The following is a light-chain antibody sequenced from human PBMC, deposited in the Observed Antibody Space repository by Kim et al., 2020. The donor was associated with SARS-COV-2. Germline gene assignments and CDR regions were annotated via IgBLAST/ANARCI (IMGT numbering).Light chain of an antibody. J-gene: IGKJ5*01. CDR2: DAS. V-gene: IGKV3-11*01. CDR3: QQRSNWPPIT. Sequence: SPGERATLSCRASQSVSSYLAWYQQKPGQAPRLLIYDASTRATGIPARFSGSGSGTDFTLPISSLEPEDFAVYYCQQRSNWPPITFGQGTRVEIK. CDR1: QSVSSY.